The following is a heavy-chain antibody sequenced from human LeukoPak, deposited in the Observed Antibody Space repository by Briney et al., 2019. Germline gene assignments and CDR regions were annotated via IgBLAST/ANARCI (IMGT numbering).Heavy chain of an antibody. CDR1: GVTFSSSW. Sequence: GGSLRLSCAASGVTFSSSWMSWLRQAPGKGLEWVSAISGSGGSTYYADSVKGRFTISRDNSKNTLYLQMNSLRAEDTAVYYCAKEGITMIVVSNDAFDIWGQGTMVTVSS. V-gene: IGHV3-23*01. CDR2: ISGSGGST. CDR3: AKEGITMIVVSNDAFDI. J-gene: IGHJ3*02. D-gene: IGHD3-22*01.